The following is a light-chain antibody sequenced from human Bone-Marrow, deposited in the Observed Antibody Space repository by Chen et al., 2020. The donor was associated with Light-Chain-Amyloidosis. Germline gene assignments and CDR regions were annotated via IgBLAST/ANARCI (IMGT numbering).Light chain of an antibody. Sequence: DIVMTQSPDSLAVSLGERATINCKSSQSVLYSSNNKNNLAWYQQKPGQPPKLLIYWASTRESGVPDRLSGSGSGTDFTLSISSLLAEEVAVYYYQQYYSTPHTFGQGTKLELK. CDR2: WAS. CDR1: QSVLYSSNNKNN. CDR3: QQYYSTPHT. J-gene: IGKJ2*01. V-gene: IGKV4-1*01.